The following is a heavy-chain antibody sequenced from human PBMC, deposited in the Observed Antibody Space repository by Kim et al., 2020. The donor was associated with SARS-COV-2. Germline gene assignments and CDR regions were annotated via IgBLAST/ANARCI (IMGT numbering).Heavy chain of an antibody. CDR1: GFTFSSYS. J-gene: IGHJ6*02. CDR2: ISSSSSYI. V-gene: IGHV3-21*01. CDR3: ARDPSSTRAGDYYYYGMDV. Sequence: GGSLRLSCAASGFTFSSYSMNWVRQAPGKGLEWVSSISSSSSYIYYADSVKGRFTISRDNAKNSLYLQMNSLRAEDTAVYYCARDPSSTRAGDYYYYGMDVWGQGTTVTVSS.